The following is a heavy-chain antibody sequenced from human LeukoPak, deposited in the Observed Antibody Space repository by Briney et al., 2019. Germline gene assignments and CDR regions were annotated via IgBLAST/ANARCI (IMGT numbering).Heavy chain of an antibody. J-gene: IGHJ4*02. V-gene: IGHV3-21*01. CDR1: GFTFSSYI. CDR3: AAAVDYYDSAGFDY. D-gene: IGHD3-22*01. Sequence: PGGSLRLSCAASGFTFSSYIMNWVRQAPGKGLEWVSSISSSSSYIYYADSVKGRFTISRDNAKNSLYLQMNSLRAEDTAVYYCAAAVDYYDSAGFDYWGQGTLVTVSS. CDR2: ISSSSSYI.